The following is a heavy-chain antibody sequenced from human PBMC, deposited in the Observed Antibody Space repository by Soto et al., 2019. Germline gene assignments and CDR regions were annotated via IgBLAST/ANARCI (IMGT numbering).Heavy chain of an antibody. Sequence: QVLLVESGGGLVRPGGSLRLSCSASNFIFSDYYMSWIRQAPGKGLAWVSYISSGGRDIYYADSMEVRVSISRDKSKNSLYLQMNSMRAEDTAVYYCARLGRLGHPYYYAVDVWGQGTTVTVSS. D-gene: IGHD1-26*01. CDR1: NFIFSDYY. CDR3: ARLGRLGHPYYYAVDV. J-gene: IGHJ6*02. V-gene: IGHV3-11*01. CDR2: ISSGGRDI.